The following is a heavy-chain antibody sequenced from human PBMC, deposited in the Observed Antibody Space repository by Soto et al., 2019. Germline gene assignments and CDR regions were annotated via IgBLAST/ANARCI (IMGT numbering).Heavy chain of an antibody. J-gene: IGHJ5*02. Sequence: GGSLRLSCAASGFTFSSYSMNWVRQAPGKGLEWVSSISSSSSYIYYADSVEGRFTISRDNAKNSLYLQMNSLRAEDTAVYYCARVRRFTTTWFDPWGQGTLVTVSS. D-gene: IGHD3-3*01. CDR1: GFTFSSYS. CDR2: ISSSSSYI. CDR3: ARVRRFTTTWFDP. V-gene: IGHV3-21*01.